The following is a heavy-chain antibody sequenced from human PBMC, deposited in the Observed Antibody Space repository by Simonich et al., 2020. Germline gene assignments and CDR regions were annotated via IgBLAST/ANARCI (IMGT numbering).Heavy chain of an antibody. CDR3: ATGNLPTTQGGVFDY. D-gene: IGHD5-12*01. J-gene: IGHJ4*02. CDR2: FDPEDGET. V-gene: IGHV1-24*01. Sequence: VHGGAEVKKPGASVKVSCKVSGYTLTELSMHCVRQAPGKGLEWMGGFDPEDGETIYAQKFQGRVTMTEDTSTDTAYMELSSLRSEDTAGYYCATGNLPTTQGGVFDYWGQGTLVTVSS. CDR1: GYTLTELS.